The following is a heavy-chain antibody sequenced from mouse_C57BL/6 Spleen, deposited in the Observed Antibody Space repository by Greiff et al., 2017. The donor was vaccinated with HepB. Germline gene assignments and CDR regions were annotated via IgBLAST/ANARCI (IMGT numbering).Heavy chain of an antibody. Sequence: VKLMESGGGLVQPGGSLKLPCAASGFTFSDYYMYWVCQTQEKRLEWVAYFSNGGGSIYYPDTVKGRFTISRYNAKNTLDLQMRRLESEDTAMYYCARLKANWAWFAYWGQGTLVTVSA. CDR3: ARLKANWAWFAY. V-gene: IGHV5-12*01. CDR1: GFTFSDYY. J-gene: IGHJ3*01. D-gene: IGHD4-1*02. CDR2: FSNGGGSI.